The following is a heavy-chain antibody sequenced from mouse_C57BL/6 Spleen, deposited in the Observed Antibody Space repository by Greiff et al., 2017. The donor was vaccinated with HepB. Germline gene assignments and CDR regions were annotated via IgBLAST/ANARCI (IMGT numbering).Heavy chain of an antibody. D-gene: IGHD2-5*01. J-gene: IGHJ4*01. V-gene: IGHV1-18*01. CDR3: ARARYSNYAMDY. Sequence: VQLKESGPELVKPGASVKIPCKASGYTFTDYNMDWVKQSHGKSLEWIGDINPNNGGTIYNQKFKGKATLTVDKSSSTAYMELRSLTSEDTAVYYCARARYSNYAMDYWGQGTSVTVSS. CDR1: GYTFTDYN. CDR2: INPNNGGT.